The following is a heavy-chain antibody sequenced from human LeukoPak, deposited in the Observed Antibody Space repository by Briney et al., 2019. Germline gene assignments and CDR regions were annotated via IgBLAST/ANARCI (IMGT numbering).Heavy chain of an antibody. CDR3: TTKRGYSYGYAD. V-gene: IGHV3-66*01. J-gene: IGHJ4*02. D-gene: IGHD5-18*01. Sequence: PGGSLRLSCAASGFTDSSNYMSWVRQAPGKGLEWLSVIYSGGSTYYADSVKGRFTISRDNSKNTLYLQMNSLRAEDTAVYYCTTKRGYSYGYADWGQGTLVTVSS. CDR2: IYSGGST. CDR1: GFTDSSNY.